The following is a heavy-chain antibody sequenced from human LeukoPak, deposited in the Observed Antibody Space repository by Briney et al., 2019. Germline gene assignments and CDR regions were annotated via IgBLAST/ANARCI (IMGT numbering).Heavy chain of an antibody. V-gene: IGHV1-69*04. D-gene: IGHD2-15*01. CDR1: GYTFTSYY. J-gene: IGHJ4*02. CDR3: ARGSVAKPH. CDR2: IIPILGIA. Sequence: SVKVSCKASGYTFTSYYMHWVRQAPGQGLEWMGRIIPILGIANYAQKFQGRVTITADKSTSTAYMELSSLRSEDTAVYYCARGSVAKPHWGQGTLVTVSS.